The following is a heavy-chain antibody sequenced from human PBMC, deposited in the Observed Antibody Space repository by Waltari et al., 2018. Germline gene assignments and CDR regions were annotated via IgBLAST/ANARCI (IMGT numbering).Heavy chain of an antibody. CDR2: INSDGSGT. CDR3: AGSASSNWFDP. D-gene: IGHD6-13*01. V-gene: IGHV3-74*01. Sequence: DVQLVESGGGLVQPGGSLRLSCAAYGFSFSTSWWHVVRQAPGKGLVWVSRINSDGSGTSYADSVKGRFTISRDNAENTLYLQMNSLRVEDTAVYYCAGSASSNWFDPWGQGTLVTVSS. J-gene: IGHJ5*02. CDR1: GFSFSTSW.